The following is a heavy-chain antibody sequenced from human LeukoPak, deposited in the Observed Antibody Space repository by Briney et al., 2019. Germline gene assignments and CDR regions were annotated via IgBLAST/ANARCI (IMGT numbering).Heavy chain of an antibody. Sequence: GASVKVSCKASGYTFTSYAMHWVRQAPGQRLEWMGWINAGNGNTKYSQKFQGRVTITRDTSTSTAYMELRSLRSDDTAVYYCARDPGRSGYYTPSPYYYGMDVWGQGTTVTVSS. J-gene: IGHJ6*02. CDR2: INAGNGNT. CDR1: GYTFTSYA. D-gene: IGHD3-3*01. V-gene: IGHV1-3*01. CDR3: ARDPGRSGYYTPSPYYYGMDV.